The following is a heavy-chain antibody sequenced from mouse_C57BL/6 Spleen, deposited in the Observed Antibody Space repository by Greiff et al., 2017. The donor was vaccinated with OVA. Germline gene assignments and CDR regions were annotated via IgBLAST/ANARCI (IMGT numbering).Heavy chain of an antibody. D-gene: IGHD1-2*01. CDR1: GYAFSGSG. V-gene: IGHV1-82*01. Sequence: QVQLQQSGPELVKPGASVTLSCKASGYAFSGSGMNWVKQTPGQGLEWIGRIYPGAGDTDYNGKFKGKATLTADKSSSTAYMQLSSLTSEDSAVYFSARRLSFDYWGQGTTLTVSA. CDR2: IYPGAGDT. CDR3: ARRLSFDY. J-gene: IGHJ2*01.